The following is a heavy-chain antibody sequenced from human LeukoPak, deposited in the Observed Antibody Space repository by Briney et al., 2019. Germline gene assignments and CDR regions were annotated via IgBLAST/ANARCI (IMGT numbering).Heavy chain of an antibody. Sequence: GGSLRLSCAASGFTFSSYSMNWVRQAPGKGLEWVATMTSTSAIYYADSVKSRFTISRDNAKNSVYLQMNSLRDEDTAVYYCAIDRGTFGCLGWGQVTLVTVPS. CDR1: GFTFSSYS. CDR2: MTSTSAI. J-gene: IGHJ1*01. V-gene: IGHV3-69-1*01. D-gene: IGHD3-3*02. CDR3: AIDRGTFGCLG.